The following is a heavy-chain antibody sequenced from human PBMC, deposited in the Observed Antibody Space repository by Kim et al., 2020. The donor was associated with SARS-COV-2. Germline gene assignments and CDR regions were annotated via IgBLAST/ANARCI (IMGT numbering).Heavy chain of an antibody. CDR2: ISDSGSLT. D-gene: IGHD2-2*01. J-gene: IGHJ4*02. CDR3: AKNRYGATSSPEN. Sequence: GGSLRLSCAASGFTFGSYAMSWVRQAPGKGLEWVSVISDSGSLTYYADSVKGRFTVSRDNSKQTLYLQINSLRGEDTAIYYCAKNRYGATSSPENWGQGTLVTVSS. V-gene: IGHV3-23*01. CDR1: GFTFGSYA.